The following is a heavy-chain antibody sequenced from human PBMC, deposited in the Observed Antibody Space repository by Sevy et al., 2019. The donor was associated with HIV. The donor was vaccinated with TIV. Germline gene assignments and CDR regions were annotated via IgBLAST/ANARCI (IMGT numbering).Heavy chain of an antibody. J-gene: IGHJ6*03. CDR1: GFIFSNAW. V-gene: IGHV3-15*01. Sequence: GGSLRLSCAASGFIFSNAWMSWVRQAPGKGLEWVGRIKSKTDGGTTDYAAPVKGRFTISRDDSKNTLYLQMNSLKTEDTAVYYCTTPLPVEMATIGYYYYMDVWGKGTTVTVSS. CDR3: TTPLPVEMATIGYYYYMDV. CDR2: IKSKTDGGTT. D-gene: IGHD5-12*01.